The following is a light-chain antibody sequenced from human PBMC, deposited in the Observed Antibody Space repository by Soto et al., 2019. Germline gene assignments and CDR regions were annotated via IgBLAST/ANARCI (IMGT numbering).Light chain of an antibody. V-gene: IGKV1-27*01. CDR2: AAS. CDR1: QGISDF. J-gene: IGKJ2*01. Sequence: DIQMTQSPSSLSASVGDRVTITCRANQGISDFLAWYQQKPGKVPKLLISAASTLQSGVPSRFSGSGSGTDFTLTISSLQPEDVATYYCQKYYSAPYTFGQGTKLEIK. CDR3: QKYYSAPYT.